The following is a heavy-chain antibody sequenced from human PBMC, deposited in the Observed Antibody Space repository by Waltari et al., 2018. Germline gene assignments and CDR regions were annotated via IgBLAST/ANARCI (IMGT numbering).Heavy chain of an antibody. CDR1: GYTFTGYS. CDR3: ARPLAAAGTNNWFDP. D-gene: IGHD6-13*01. CDR2: INPNSGGT. Sequence: QVQLVQSGAEVKKPGASVKVSCKASGYTFTGYSMHWVRKAPGQGLEWMGRINPNSGGTNYAQKFQGRVTMTRDTSISTAYMELSRLRSDDTAVYYCARPLAAAGTNNWFDPWGQGTLVTVSS. J-gene: IGHJ5*02. V-gene: IGHV1-2*06.